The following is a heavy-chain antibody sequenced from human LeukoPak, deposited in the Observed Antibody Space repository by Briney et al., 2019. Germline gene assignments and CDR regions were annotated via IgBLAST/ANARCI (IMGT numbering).Heavy chain of an antibody. V-gene: IGHV4-34*01. CDR2: INHSGST. J-gene: IGHJ4*02. CDR3: ARGTWVPSLVVINYYFGY. D-gene: IGHD3-22*01. CDR1: GGSFSGYY. Sequence: SETLSLTCAVYGGSFSGYYWSWIRQPPGKGLEWIGEINHSGSTNYNPSLKSRVTISVDTSKNQFSLKLSSVSAADTAVYYCARGTWVPSLVVINYYFGYWGQGTLVTVSS.